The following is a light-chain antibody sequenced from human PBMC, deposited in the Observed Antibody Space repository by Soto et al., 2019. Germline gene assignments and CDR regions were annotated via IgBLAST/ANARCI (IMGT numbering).Light chain of an antibody. CDR2: GSF. CDR1: QSISRY. J-gene: IGKJ1*01. CDR3: QQYGPSPT. V-gene: IGKV1-39*01. Sequence: DIQMTQSPSSLSASVGDRVTITCRTSQSISRYLNWYQHKLGTAPKLLIHGSFKLQSGVPSRFSGSGSGTDFTLTISSLHPEDFAAYFCQQYGPSPTFGQGTQVDIK.